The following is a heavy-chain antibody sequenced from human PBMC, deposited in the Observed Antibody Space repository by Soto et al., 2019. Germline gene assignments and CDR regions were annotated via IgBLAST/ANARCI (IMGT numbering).Heavy chain of an antibody. D-gene: IGHD2-21*02. V-gene: IGHV4-59*08. J-gene: IGHJ4*02. CDR3: ARRGDSLFDY. Sequence: SETLSLTCTVSGGSISSYYWSWIRQPPGKGLEWIGYIYYSGSTNYNPSLKSRVTISVDTSKNQFSLKLSSVTAADTAVYYCARRGDSLFDYWGQGTLVTVSS. CDR1: GGSISSYY. CDR2: IYYSGST.